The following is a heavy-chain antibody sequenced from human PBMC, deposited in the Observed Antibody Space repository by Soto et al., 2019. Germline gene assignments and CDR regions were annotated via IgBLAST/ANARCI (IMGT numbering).Heavy chain of an antibody. V-gene: IGHV3-33*01. J-gene: IGHJ4*02. CDR1: GFTFSSYG. CDR2: IWYDGSNK. CDR3: ARDAEGGVGVAYYFDY. Sequence: QVQLVESGGGVVQPGRSLRLSCAASGFTFSSYGMHWVRQAPGKGLEWVAVIWYDGSNKYYADSVKGRFTISRDNSKNTLYLQMNSLRAEDTAVYYCARDAEGGVGVAYYFDYWGQGTLVTVSS. D-gene: IGHD6-19*01.